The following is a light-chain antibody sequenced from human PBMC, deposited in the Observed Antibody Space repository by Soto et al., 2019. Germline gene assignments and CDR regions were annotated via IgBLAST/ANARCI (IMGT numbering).Light chain of an antibody. CDR3: QQFNSYPIT. J-gene: IGKJ5*01. V-gene: IGKV1-9*01. CDR1: QGISSY. CDR2: TAS. Sequence: DIQLTQSPSFLSASVGDRVTITCRASQGISSYSAWYQQKPEKAPKLLIYTASTLQSGVPSRFSGSGSGTEFTLTISSLQPEDFATYYCQQFNSYPITFGQGTRLEIK.